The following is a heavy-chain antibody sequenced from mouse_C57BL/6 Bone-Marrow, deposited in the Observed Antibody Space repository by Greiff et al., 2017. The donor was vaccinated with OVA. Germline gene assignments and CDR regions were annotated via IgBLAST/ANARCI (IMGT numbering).Heavy chain of an antibody. CDR1: GYAFSSSW. Sequence: VQLQQSGPELVKPGASVKISCKASGYAFSSSWMNWVKQRPGKGLEWIGRIYPGDGDTNYNGKFKGKATLTADKSSSTAYMQPSSLTSEDSAVYFCARHEDGYYASYFDYWGQGTTLTVFS. J-gene: IGHJ2*01. CDR3: ARHEDGYYASYFDY. CDR2: IYPGDGDT. D-gene: IGHD2-3*01. V-gene: IGHV1-82*01.